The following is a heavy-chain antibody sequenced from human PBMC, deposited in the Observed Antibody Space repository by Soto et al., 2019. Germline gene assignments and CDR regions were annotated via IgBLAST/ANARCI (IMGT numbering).Heavy chain of an antibody. CDR1: GFTFSSYA. D-gene: IGHD3-10*01. V-gene: IGHV3-23*01. Sequence: GGSLRLSCAASGFTFSSYAMSWVRQAPGKGLEWVSAISGSGGSTYYADSVKGRFTISRDNSKNTLYLQMNSLRAEDTAVYYCARVFGSPTSYWHFDLWGRGTLVTSPQ. CDR2: ISGSGGST. J-gene: IGHJ2*01. CDR3: ARVFGSPTSYWHFDL.